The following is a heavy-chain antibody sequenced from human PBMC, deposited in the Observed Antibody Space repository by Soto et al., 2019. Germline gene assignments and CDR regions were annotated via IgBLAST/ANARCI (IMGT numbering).Heavy chain of an antibody. J-gene: IGHJ4*02. D-gene: IGHD2-15*01. CDR2: IYHSWST. V-gene: IGHV4-30-2*01. CDR3: AIRMTYCDY. Sequence: QLQLQESGSGLVKPSQTLSLTCAVSGGSISSGGYSWSWIRQPPGKGMEWIGYIYHSWSTYYNPSLKSRVTISVDRSKHQFSLKLSSVTAADTAVDYCAIRMTYCDYWGQGTLVTVSS. CDR1: GGSISSGGYS.